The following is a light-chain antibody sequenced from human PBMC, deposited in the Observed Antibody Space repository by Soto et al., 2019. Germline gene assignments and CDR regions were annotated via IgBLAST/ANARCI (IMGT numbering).Light chain of an antibody. CDR1: QSVSSY. Sequence: EIVLTQSPATLSLSPGERATLSCRASQSVSSYLAWYQQKPGQAPRLLIYDASNRATGIPARFSGSGSGTDFTLTISSLEPEDFAVYYCQQRGTFGQGPKVEIK. CDR3: QQRGT. V-gene: IGKV3-11*01. J-gene: IGKJ1*01. CDR2: DAS.